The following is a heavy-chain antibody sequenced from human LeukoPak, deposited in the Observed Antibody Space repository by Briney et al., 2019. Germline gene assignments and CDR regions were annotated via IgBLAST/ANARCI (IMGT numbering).Heavy chain of an antibody. Sequence: EASVRLSCRASGYTFTSYYLHWVRQAPGQGLEWMGIINPNSGSTTYAQKFQGRVTMTRDTSTSTVYMELSSLRSEDTAVYYCARGYSYSSYYFDFWGQGTLVTVSS. CDR1: GYTFTSYY. CDR2: INPNSGST. D-gene: IGHD5-18*01. J-gene: IGHJ4*02. CDR3: ARGYSYSSYYFDF. V-gene: IGHV1-46*01.